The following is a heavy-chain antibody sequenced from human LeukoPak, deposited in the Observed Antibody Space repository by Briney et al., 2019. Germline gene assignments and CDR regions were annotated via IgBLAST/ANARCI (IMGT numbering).Heavy chain of an antibody. V-gene: IGHV4-34*01. CDR3: AREYYDFWSGYCHFDY. CDR2: INHSGST. Sequence: SETLSLTCAGYGGSFSGYYWSWIRQPPGKGLEWIGEINHSGSTNYNPSLKSRVTISVDTSKNQFSLKLSSVTAADTAVYYCAREYYDFWSGYCHFDYWGQGTLVTVSS. D-gene: IGHD3-3*01. CDR1: GGSFSGYY. J-gene: IGHJ4*02.